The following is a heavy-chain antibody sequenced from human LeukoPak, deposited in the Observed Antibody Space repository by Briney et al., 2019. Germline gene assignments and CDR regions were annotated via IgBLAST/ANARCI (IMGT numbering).Heavy chain of an antibody. J-gene: IGHJ5*02. D-gene: IGHD5-18*01. Sequence: GGSLRLSCAASGFTFSSYAMSWVRQAPGKGLEWVSAISGSGGSTYYADSVKGRFTISRDNSKNTLYLQMNSLRAEDTAVYYCAKINRGAYSYGYNNWFDPWGQGTLVTVSP. CDR3: AKINRGAYSYGYNNWFDP. CDR1: GFTFSSYA. V-gene: IGHV3-23*01. CDR2: ISGSGGST.